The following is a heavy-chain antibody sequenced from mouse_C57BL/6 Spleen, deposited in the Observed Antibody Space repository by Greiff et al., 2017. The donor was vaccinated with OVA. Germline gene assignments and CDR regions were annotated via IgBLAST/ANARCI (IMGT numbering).Heavy chain of an antibody. CDR1: GYTFTDYE. Sequence: QVHVKQSGAELVRPGASVTLSCKASGYTFTDYEMHWVKQTPVHGLEWIGAIDPETGGTAYNQKFKGKAILTADKSSSTAYMELRSLTSEDSAVYYCTPYYYGSSYDFDYWGQGTTLTVSS. V-gene: IGHV1-15*01. CDR3: TPYYYGSSYDFDY. D-gene: IGHD1-1*01. J-gene: IGHJ2*01. CDR2: IDPETGGT.